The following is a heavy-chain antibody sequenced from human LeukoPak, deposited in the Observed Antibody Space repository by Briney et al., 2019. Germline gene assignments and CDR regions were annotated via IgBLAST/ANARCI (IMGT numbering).Heavy chain of an antibody. J-gene: IGHJ4*02. CDR2: VSYDGSND. Sequence: RSGGSLRLSCVGSGFTFSDYTMHWVSQAPGKGLEWVTVVSYDGSNDFYADSVKGRFTISRDNSKNTLYLQMNSLRSEDTAVYFCARDVSDYFDYWGQGILVSVSS. D-gene: IGHD5/OR15-5a*01. CDR3: ARDVSDYFDY. CDR1: GFTFSDYT. V-gene: IGHV3-30*03.